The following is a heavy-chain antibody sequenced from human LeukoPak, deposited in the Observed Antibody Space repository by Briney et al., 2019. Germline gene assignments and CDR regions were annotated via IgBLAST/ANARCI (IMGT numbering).Heavy chain of an antibody. V-gene: IGHV3-11*04. D-gene: IGHD3-3*01. J-gene: IGHJ6*02. CDR1: GFTFSDYY. CDR2: ISSSGSTI. Sequence: GGSLRLSCAASGFTFSDYYMSWIRQAPGKGLEWVSYISSSGSTIYYADSVKGRFTISRDNAKNSLYLQMNSLRAEDTAVYYCARVWDTIFGVVIIFPYGMDVWGQGTTVTVSS. CDR3: ARVWDTIFGVVIIFPYGMDV.